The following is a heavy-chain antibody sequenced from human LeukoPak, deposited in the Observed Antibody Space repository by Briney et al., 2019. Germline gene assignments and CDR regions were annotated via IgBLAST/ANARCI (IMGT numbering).Heavy chain of an antibody. V-gene: IGHV4-39*07. Sequence: SETLSLTCTVSGGSTSSSRYYWGWIRQPPGKGLEWIARIYYSGSTYYNPSLKSRVTISVDTSKNQFSLKLSSVTAADTAVYYCPRADRPSSLNGDYWYFDLWGRGTLVTVSS. CDR2: IYYSGST. D-gene: IGHD4-17*01. J-gene: IGHJ2*01. CDR1: GGSTSSSRYY. CDR3: PRADRPSSLNGDYWYFDL.